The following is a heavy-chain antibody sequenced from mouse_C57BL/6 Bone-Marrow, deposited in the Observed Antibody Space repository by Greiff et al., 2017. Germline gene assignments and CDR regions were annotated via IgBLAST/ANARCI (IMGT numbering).Heavy chain of an antibody. D-gene: IGHD1-1*01. Sequence: LVESGAELARPGASVKLSCKASGYTFTSYGISWVKQRTGQGLEWIGEIYPRSGNTYYNEKFKGKATLTADKSSSTAYMELRSLTSEDSEVYFCARCYGSSYHYWGQGTTLTVSS. CDR2: IYPRSGNT. CDR1: GYTFTSYG. V-gene: IGHV1-81*01. CDR3: ARCYGSSYHY. J-gene: IGHJ2*01.